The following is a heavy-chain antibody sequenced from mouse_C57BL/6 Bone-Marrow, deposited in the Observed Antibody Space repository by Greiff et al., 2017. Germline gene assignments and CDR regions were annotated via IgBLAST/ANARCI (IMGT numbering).Heavy chain of an antibody. V-gene: IGHV1-52*01. D-gene: IGHD1-1*01. CDR3: ARSRDYGKEYFDV. CDR2: IDPADSET. CDR1: GYTFTSYW. Sequence: QVQLQQPGAELVRPGSSVKLSCKASGYTFTSYWMHWVKQRPIQGLEWIGNIDPADSETHYNQKFKDKATLTVDKSSSPAYMQLSSLTSEDSAVYYCARSRDYGKEYFDVWGTGTTVTVSS. J-gene: IGHJ1*03.